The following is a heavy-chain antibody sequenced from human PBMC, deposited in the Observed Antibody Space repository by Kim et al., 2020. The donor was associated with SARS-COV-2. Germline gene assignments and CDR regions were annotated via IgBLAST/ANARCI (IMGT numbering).Heavy chain of an antibody. CDR2: IYYSGST. CDR3: ARTTVLEVWFDP. Sequence: SETLSLTCTVSGGSISSYYWSWIRQPPGKGLEWIGYIYYSGSTNYNPSLKSRVTISVDTSKNQFSLKLSSVTAADTAVYYCARTTVLEVWFDPWGQGTLVTVSS. D-gene: IGHD4-17*01. J-gene: IGHJ5*02. V-gene: IGHV4-59*13. CDR1: GGSISSYY.